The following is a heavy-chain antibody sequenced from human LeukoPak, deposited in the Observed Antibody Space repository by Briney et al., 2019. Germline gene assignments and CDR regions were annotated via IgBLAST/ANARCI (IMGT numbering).Heavy chain of an antibody. CDR3: ARERPSKCYFDY. V-gene: IGHV1-46*01. Sequence: ASVTVSCKASGYTFTNYYVHWVRQAPGQGPEYMGIINPSAGNTNYAQKFRGRITMTRDTSTTTVYMELSSLVSEDTAVYYCARERPSKCYFDYWGQGTLVTAS. CDR1: GYTFTNYY. J-gene: IGHJ4*02. CDR2: INPSAGNT.